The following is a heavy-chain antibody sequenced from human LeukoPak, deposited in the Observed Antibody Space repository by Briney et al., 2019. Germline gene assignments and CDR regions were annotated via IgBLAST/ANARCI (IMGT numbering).Heavy chain of an antibody. Sequence: GASVKVSCKASGYTFTGYYMHWVRQAPGQGLEWMGWINPNSGGTNYAQKFQGRVTMTRDTSISTAYMELSRLRSDDTVVYYCAREGSSGEYAFDIWGQGTMVTVSS. CDR2: INPNSGGT. J-gene: IGHJ3*02. V-gene: IGHV1-2*02. CDR3: AREGSSGEYAFDI. CDR1: GYTFTGYY. D-gene: IGHD3-22*01.